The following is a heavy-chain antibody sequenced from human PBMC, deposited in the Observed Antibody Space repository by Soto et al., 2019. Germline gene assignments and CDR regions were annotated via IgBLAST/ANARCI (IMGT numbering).Heavy chain of an antibody. Sequence: GSLRLSCATSGFTFSDFWMSWVRQAPGKGLHWVASIKGDGSEIQYEDSVKGRFTISRDNAKNSLHLQMNGLRGDDSALYHCTRDYLAYWGQGTPVTVSS. CDR1: GFTFSDFW. J-gene: IGHJ4*01. CDR2: IKGDGSEI. CDR3: TRDYLAY. V-gene: IGHV3-7*01.